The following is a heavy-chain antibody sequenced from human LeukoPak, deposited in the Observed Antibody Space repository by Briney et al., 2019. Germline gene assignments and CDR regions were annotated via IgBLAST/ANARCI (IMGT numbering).Heavy chain of an antibody. V-gene: IGHV7-4-1*02. D-gene: IGHD3-10*01. CDR2: INTNTGNP. J-gene: IGHJ3*02. Sequence: GASVKVSCKASGYTFTSYAMNWVRQAPGQGLEWMGWINTNTGNPTYAQGFTGRFVFSLDTSVSTVYLQISSLKAEDTAVYYCARDHRFGELLFPYDAFGIWGQGTMVTVSS. CDR3: ARDHRFGELLFPYDAFGI. CDR1: GYTFTSYA.